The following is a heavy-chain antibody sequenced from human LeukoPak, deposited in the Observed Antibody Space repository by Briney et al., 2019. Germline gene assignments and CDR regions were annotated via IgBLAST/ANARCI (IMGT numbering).Heavy chain of an antibody. CDR2: INPNSGGT. CDR3: ARGRTIAAAGTNFDY. J-gene: IGHJ4*02. V-gene: IGHV1-2*02. CDR1: GYTFTGYY. Sequence: ASVKVSCKASGYTFTGYYMHWVRQAPGQGLEWMGWINPNSGGTNYAQKFQGRVTMTRDTSISTAYMELSRLRSDDTAVYYCARGRTIAAAGTNFDYWGQGTLVTVSS. D-gene: IGHD6-13*01.